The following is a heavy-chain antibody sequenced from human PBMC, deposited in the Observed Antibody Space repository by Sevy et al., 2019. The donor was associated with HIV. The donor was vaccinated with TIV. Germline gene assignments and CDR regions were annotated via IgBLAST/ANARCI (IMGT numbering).Heavy chain of an antibody. J-gene: IGHJ5*02. CDR3: ARSIASVLPGPLGLFFRVYSNWFGP. CDR1: GGSFSDYY. Sequence: SETLSLTCAVYGGSFSDYYWSWIRQPPGGGLEWIGEISHIGSTNYDPSLKSQATMSLDTSTNQFSLKLKSMTAADTAVYYCARSIASVLPGPLGLFFRVYSNWFGPWGQRTLVTVSS. D-gene: IGHD6-13*01. V-gene: IGHV4-34*01. CDR2: ISHIGST.